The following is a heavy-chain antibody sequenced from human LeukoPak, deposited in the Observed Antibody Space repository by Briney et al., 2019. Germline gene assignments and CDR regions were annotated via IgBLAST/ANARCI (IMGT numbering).Heavy chain of an antibody. CDR3: AKAPGIVGATGLFDY. V-gene: IGHV3-23*01. Sequence: PGGSLRLSCATSGFTFSTYDINWVRQAPGKGPEWVSAISGSDATTYYADSVKGRFTISRDNSKNTLYLQMNSLRAEDTAVYYCAKAPGIVGATGLFDYWGQGTLVTVSS. D-gene: IGHD1-26*01. CDR1: GFTFSTYD. CDR2: ISGSDATT. J-gene: IGHJ4*02.